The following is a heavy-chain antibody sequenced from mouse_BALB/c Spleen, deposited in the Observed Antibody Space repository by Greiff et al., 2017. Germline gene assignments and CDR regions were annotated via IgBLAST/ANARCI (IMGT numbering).Heavy chain of an antibody. D-gene: IGHD2-10*02. Sequence: QVQLQQSGPELVKPGASVKISCKASGYAFSSSWMNWVKQRPGQGLEWIGRIYPGDGDTNYNGKFKGKATLTADKSSSTAYMQLSSLTSVDSAVYYCARSKYGNYEAMDDWGQGTSVTVSS. CDR2: IYPGDGDT. J-gene: IGHJ4*01. CDR1: GYAFSSSW. CDR3: ARSKYGNYEAMDD. V-gene: IGHV1-82*01.